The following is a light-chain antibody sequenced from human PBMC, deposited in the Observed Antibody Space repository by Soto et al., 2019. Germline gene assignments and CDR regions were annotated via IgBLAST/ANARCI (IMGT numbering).Light chain of an antibody. Sequence: QSALTQPASVSGSPGQSITISCTGSSSDVGNYNVVSWYQQPPGKAPKLIIYEDNKRPSGVSNRFSGSKSGDTASLTISGLQAEDEADYYCCSFAGSVIFGGGTKLTVL. CDR1: SSDVGNYNV. CDR3: CSFAGSVI. J-gene: IGLJ2*01. CDR2: EDN. V-gene: IGLV2-23*01.